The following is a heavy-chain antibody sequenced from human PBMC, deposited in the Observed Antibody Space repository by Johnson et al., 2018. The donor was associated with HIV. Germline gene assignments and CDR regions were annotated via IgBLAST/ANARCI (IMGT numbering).Heavy chain of an antibody. Sequence: QMHLVESGGGLVQPGGSLRLSCAASEFTYSDFYINWIRQRPGKGLEWVSSISSTGISLFYADSVKGRFTISRDNAKNSLYLQMNSLRVEDTAVYYCASEVRGVLDIWGQGTMVTVSS. CDR1: EFTYSDFY. J-gene: IGHJ3*02. D-gene: IGHD3-10*01. CDR2: ISSTGISL. CDR3: ASEVRGVLDI. V-gene: IGHV3-11*04.